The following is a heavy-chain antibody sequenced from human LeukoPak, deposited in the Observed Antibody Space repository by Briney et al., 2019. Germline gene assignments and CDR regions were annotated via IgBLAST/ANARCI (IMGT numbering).Heavy chain of an antibody. Sequence: GGSLRLSCAASGFTFSDYSMHWVRQAPGKGLNWVAFIRYDGNNKYYADSVKGRFTISRDNSKNTVSLQMESLRAEDTALYYCAKDYAVGSIDYWGQGTLVTVSS. V-gene: IGHV3-30*02. CDR1: GFTFSDYS. CDR2: IRYDGNNK. J-gene: IGHJ4*02. CDR3: AKDYAVGSIDY. D-gene: IGHD3-16*01.